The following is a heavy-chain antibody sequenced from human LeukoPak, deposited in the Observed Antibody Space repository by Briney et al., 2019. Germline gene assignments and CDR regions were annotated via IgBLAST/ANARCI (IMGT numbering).Heavy chain of an antibody. CDR2: IYISGTT. V-gene: IGHV4-4*07. J-gene: IGHJ4*02. Sequence: PSETLSLTCTVSGGSISSHYWSWIRQPAGKGLEWIGRIYISGTTNYNPSLKSRVTMSLDTSKNQITLKLSSVTAADTAVYYCARELNWGFDVWGQGTLVTVSS. CDR3: ARELNWGFDV. D-gene: IGHD7-27*01. CDR1: GGSISSHY.